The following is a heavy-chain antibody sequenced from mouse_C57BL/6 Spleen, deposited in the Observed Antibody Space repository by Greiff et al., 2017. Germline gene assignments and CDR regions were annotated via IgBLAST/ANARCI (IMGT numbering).Heavy chain of an antibody. Sequence: QVQLQQPGAELVRPGTSVKLSCKASGYTFTSYWMHWVKQRPGQGLEWIGVIDPSDSYTNYNQKFKGKATLTVDTSSSTAYMQLSSLTSEDSAVYYCARFLGEAYDYDGSDVWGTGTTVTVSS. CDR3: ARFLGEAYDYDGSDV. CDR1: GYTFTSYW. J-gene: IGHJ1*03. D-gene: IGHD2-4*01. CDR2: IDPSDSYT. V-gene: IGHV1-59*01.